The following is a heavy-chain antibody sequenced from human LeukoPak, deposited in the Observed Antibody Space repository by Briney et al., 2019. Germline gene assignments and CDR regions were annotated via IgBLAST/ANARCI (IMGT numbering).Heavy chain of an antibody. V-gene: IGHV4-61*02. D-gene: IGHD6-13*01. J-gene: IGHJ6*03. CDR3: ARESGSSWYNYYYYYMDV. CDR1: GGSISSGSYY. Sequence: SQTLSLTCTVSGGSISSGSYYWSWIRQPAGKGLEWIGRIYTSGSTNYNPSLKSRVTMSVDTSKNQFSLKLSSVTAADTAVYYCARESGSSWYNYYYYYMDVWGKGTTVTVSS. CDR2: IYTSGST.